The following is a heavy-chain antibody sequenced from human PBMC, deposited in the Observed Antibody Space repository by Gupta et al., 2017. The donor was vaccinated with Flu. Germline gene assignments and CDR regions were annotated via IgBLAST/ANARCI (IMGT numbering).Heavy chain of an antibody. D-gene: IGHD4-17*01. CDR2: IIPLFGTT. CDR3: ARTIRTTVTTGEVKWFDP. V-gene: IGHV1-69*06. J-gene: IGHJ5*02. Sequence: ISWVRQAPGQGLGWMGGIIPLFGTTNYAQNVQGRVTITADKSTTTADMELSSLRSEDTAVYYCARTIRTTVTTGEVKWFDPWGQGTLVTVSS.